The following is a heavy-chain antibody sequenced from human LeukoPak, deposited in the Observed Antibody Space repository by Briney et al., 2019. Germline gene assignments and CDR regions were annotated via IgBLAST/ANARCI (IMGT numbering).Heavy chain of an antibody. Sequence: GGSLRLSCAASGFTFSTNSINWVRQAPGKGLEWVSYISSSSSTIYYADSVKGRFTISRDNSKNTLYLQMNSLRAEDTAVYYCAKYNGDYYFDYWGQGTLVTVSS. CDR1: GFTFSTNS. CDR2: ISSSSSTI. CDR3: AKYNGDYYFDY. V-gene: IGHV3-48*01. J-gene: IGHJ4*02. D-gene: IGHD2-21*01.